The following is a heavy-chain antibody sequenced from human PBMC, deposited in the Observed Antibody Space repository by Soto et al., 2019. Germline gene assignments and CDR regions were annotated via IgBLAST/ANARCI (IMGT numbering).Heavy chain of an antibody. CDR2: IYYSGST. CDR1: GGSISSSSYY. J-gene: IGHJ6*02. V-gene: IGHV4-39*01. D-gene: IGHD3-10*01. CDR3: ARLNYYGSGRIRGVQGMDV. Sequence: QLQLQESGPGLVKPSETLSLTRTVSGGSISSSSYYWGWIRQPPGKGLEWIGSIYYSGSTYYNPSLKSRVTISVDTSKNQFSLKLSSVTAADTAVYYCARLNYYGSGRIRGVQGMDVWGQGTTVTVSS.